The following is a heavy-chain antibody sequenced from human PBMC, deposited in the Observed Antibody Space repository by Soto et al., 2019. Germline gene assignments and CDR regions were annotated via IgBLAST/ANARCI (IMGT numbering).Heavy chain of an antibody. D-gene: IGHD1-7*01. V-gene: IGHV4-4*02. J-gene: IGHJ4*02. CDR1: GGSFTSNNW. CDR2: MYRTGST. Sequence: SETLSPTCAVSGGSFTSNNWWTGVRQPPGQGMEGIGEMYRTGSTIYNPSLKSRVTISLDKSENQFSLKVTSLTAADTAVYYCASRDPGTIVDYWGQGTLVTVSS. CDR3: ASRDPGTIVDY.